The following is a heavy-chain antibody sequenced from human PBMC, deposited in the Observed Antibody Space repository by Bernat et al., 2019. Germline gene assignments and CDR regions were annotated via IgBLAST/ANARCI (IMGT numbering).Heavy chain of an antibody. J-gene: IGHJ4*02. Sequence: EVQLAESGGGLIQPGGSLRLSCAASGFSVSSNFMSWVRQTPGRGPEWVSFIYSNGNTYHADSVKGRFTISRDTSNTALYLQMNNLRAEDTAVYYCASSARAEAAGLIDYWGQGTLVTVSS. CDR1: GFSVSSNF. V-gene: IGHV3-53*01. D-gene: IGHD6-13*01. CDR3: ASSARAEAAGLIDY. CDR2: IYSNGNT.